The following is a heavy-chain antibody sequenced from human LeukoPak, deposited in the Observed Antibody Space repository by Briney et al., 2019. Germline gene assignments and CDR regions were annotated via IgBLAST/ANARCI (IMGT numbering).Heavy chain of an antibody. D-gene: IGHD3-10*01. CDR2: ISSSSSTI. CDR1: AFTFSSYS. V-gene: IGHV3-48*02. CDR3: ARSGTYNYYYYGMDV. J-gene: IGHJ6*02. Sequence: GGSLRLPCAASAFTFSSYSMNLVRQAPGKGLEWVSYISSSSSTIYYADSVKGRFTISRDNAKNSLYLQMNSLRDEDTAVYYCARSGTYNYYYYGMDVWGQGTTVTVSS.